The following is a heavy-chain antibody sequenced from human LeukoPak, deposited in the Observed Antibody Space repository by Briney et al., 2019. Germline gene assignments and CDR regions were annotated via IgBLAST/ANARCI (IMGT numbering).Heavy chain of an antibody. J-gene: IGHJ5*02. V-gene: IGHV3-15*01. D-gene: IGHD1-7*01. CDR3: TTVQCDWNYVWFDP. CDR2: IKSKTDGGTT. CDR1: GFTFSNAW. Sequence: GGSLRLSCAASGFTFSNAWMSWVRQAPGKGLEWVGRIKSKTDGGTTEHAAPVKGRFTISRDDSKNMLYLQMNSLKTEDTAVYYCTTVQCDWNYVWFDPWGQGTLVTVSS.